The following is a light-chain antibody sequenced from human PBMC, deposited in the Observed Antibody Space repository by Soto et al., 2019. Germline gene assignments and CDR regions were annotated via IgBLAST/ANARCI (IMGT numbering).Light chain of an antibody. Sequence: QSVLTQSPSASASLGASVKLTCTLSSGHISYDIAWHQQQPEKGTRYLMKLNSDGSHSTGDGIPDRFSGSSSGAERYLPSSSLQSEDEDDYYCQTWSTGMRVFGGGTKLTVL. CDR2: LNSDGSH. CDR1: SGHISYD. CDR3: QTWSTGMRV. J-gene: IGLJ2*01. V-gene: IGLV4-69*01.